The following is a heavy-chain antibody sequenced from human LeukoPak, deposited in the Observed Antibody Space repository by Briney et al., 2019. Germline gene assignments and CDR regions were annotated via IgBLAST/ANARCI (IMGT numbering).Heavy chain of an antibody. CDR1: GYSFTTYW. Sequence: GESLKISCKASGYSFTTYWIAWVRQMPGKGLEWMGIIYPGDSDTRYSPSFQGQVTISADKSISTAYLQWSSLKASDTAMYYCARRVEGYCSGGSCYGYYFDYWGQGTLVTVSS. D-gene: IGHD2-15*01. V-gene: IGHV5-51*01. J-gene: IGHJ4*02. CDR2: IYPGDSDT. CDR3: ARRVEGYCSGGSCYGYYFDY.